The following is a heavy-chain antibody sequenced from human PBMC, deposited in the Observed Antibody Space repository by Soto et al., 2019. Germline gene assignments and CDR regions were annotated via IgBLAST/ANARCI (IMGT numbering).Heavy chain of an antibody. Sequence: EVQLLESGGGLVQPGGSLRLSCAASGFTFSSYAMSWVRQAPGKRLEWVSAISGSGGSTYYADSVKGRFTISRDNSKNTLYLQMNSLRAEDTAVYYCAKAGSIAALQVYYYGMDVWGQGTTVTVSS. CDR3: AKAGSIAALQVYYYGMDV. CDR2: ISGSGGST. CDR1: GFTFSSYA. V-gene: IGHV3-23*01. D-gene: IGHD6-6*01. J-gene: IGHJ6*02.